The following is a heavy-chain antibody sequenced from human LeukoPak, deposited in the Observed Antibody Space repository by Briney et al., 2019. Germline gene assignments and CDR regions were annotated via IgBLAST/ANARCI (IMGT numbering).Heavy chain of an antibody. CDR3: ARGNGGSYFDFWFDP. V-gene: IGHV1-24*01. CDR2: FDPEDGET. Sequence: ASVKVSCKVSGYTLTELSMHWVRQAPGKGLEWMGGFDPEDGETIYAQKFQGRVTMTEDTSTDTAYMELSSLRSEDTAVYYCARGNGGSYFDFWFDPWGQGTLVTVPS. CDR1: GYTLTELS. J-gene: IGHJ5*02. D-gene: IGHD1-26*01.